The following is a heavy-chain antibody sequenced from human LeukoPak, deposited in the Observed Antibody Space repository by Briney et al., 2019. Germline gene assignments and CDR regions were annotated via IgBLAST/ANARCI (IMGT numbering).Heavy chain of an antibody. Sequence: GGSLRLSCSASGFTFSSYAMHWVRQAPGKGLEYVSAISSNGGSTHYADSVKGRFTISRDNSKNTLYLQMSSLRAEDTAVYYCVKVRYYDIPGATIVTFYYFDYWGQGTLVTVSS. CDR1: GFTFSSYA. CDR2: ISSNGGST. V-gene: IGHV3-64D*06. D-gene: IGHD3-9*01. J-gene: IGHJ4*02. CDR3: VKVRYYDIPGATIVTFYYFDY.